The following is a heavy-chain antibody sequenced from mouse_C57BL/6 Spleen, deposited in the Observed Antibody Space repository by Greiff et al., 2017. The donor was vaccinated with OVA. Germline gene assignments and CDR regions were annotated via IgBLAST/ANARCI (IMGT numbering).Heavy chain of an antibody. Sequence: EVQLQQSGAELVKPGASVKLSCTASGFNIKDYYMHWVKQRTEQGLEWIGSIDPEDGETKYAPTFQGKATITADTSSNTAYLQLSSLTAEDTAVDYCARRVGYVDFDGWGQGTTLTVAS. CDR3: ARRVGYVDFDG. V-gene: IGHV14-2*01. D-gene: IGHD3-1*01. J-gene: IGHJ2*01. CDR1: GFNIKDYY. CDR2: IDPEDGET.